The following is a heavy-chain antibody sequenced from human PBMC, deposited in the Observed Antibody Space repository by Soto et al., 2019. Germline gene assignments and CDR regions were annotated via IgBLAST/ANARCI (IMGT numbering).Heavy chain of an antibody. CDR1: RFTFSSYA. Sequence: EVQLLESGGGLVQPGGSLVLSCAASRFTFSSYAMSWVRQAPGKGLEWVSSISGGGNDAYYADSVKGRFTLSRDNSQNTLYLQRSSLRADDTAVYYCARSLFLASTDTEPCDYWGQGALVTVSS. CDR2: ISGGGNDA. V-gene: IGHV3-23*01. J-gene: IGHJ4*02. CDR3: ARSLFLASTDTEPCDY. D-gene: IGHD3-3*02.